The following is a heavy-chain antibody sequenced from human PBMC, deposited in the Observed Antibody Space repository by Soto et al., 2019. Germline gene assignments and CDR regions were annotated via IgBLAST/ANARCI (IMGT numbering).Heavy chain of an antibody. CDR2: ISYDGSNK. CDR1: GFTFSSYA. V-gene: IGHV3-30-3*01. CDR3: SGVGGKRLLGGLDV. J-gene: IGHJ6*02. Sequence: QVQLVESGGGVVQPGRSLRLSCAASGFTFSSYAMHWFRQAPGKGLEWVAVISYDGSNKYYGDSVKGRFTISRDNSKNTLYLQMNSLRAGDTAVYYWSGVGGKRLLGGLDVWGQGTTVAVSS. D-gene: IGHD2-15*01.